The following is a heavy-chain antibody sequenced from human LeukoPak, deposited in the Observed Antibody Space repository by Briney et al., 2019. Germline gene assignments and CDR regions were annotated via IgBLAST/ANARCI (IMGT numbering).Heavy chain of an antibody. V-gene: IGHV4-30-4*01. CDR2: IYYSGST. CDR3: ARYDYGEYYYYGMDV. CDR1: GGSISSGDYY. J-gene: IGHJ6*02. Sequence: PSETLSLTCTVSGGSISSGDYYWSWIRQPPGKGLEWIGYIYYSGSTYYNPSLKSRVTISVGTSKNQFSLKLSSVTAADTAVYYCARYDYGEYYYYGMDVWGQGTTVTVSS. D-gene: IGHD4-17*01.